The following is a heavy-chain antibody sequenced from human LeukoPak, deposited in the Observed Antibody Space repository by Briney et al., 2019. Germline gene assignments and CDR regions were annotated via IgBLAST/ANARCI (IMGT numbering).Heavy chain of an antibody. CDR1: GFTFNSYW. CDR2: ISHDGSET. J-gene: IGHJ4*02. CDR3: ARHVIAARVFDY. D-gene: IGHD2-15*01. V-gene: IGHV3-7*02. Sequence: GGSLRLSCAASGFTFNSYWMSWVRQAPGKGLEWVASISHDGSETYYEDSVKGRFTISRGNAKNSLYLQMNSLRAEDTAVYYCARHVIAARVFDYWGQGTLVTVSS.